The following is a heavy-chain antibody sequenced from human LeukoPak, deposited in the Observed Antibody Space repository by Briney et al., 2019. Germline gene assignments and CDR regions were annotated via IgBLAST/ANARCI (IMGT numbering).Heavy chain of an antibody. D-gene: IGHD1-26*01. V-gene: IGHV3-21*01. CDR2: ITGSSDSI. Sequence: GGSLRLSCAASGFTFSSYAMEWVRQAPGKGLEWVSSITGSSDSIYYADSVKGRFTISRDNAKNSVYLQMNSLRAEDTAVYYCARVKPYSGSYYAGGYFDYWGQGTLVTVSS. CDR3: ARVKPYSGSYYAGGYFDY. CDR1: GFTFSSYA. J-gene: IGHJ4*02.